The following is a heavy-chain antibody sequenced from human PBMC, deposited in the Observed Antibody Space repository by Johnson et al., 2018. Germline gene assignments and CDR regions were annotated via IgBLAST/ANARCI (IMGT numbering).Heavy chain of an antibody. CDR3: ARDRAAVATNFDY. CDR1: GFTFSSYG. Sequence: QVQLVQSGGGVVQPGRSXRLSCAASGFTFSSYGMHWVRQAPGKGLEWVAVIWYDGSNRYYADSVKGRFTISRDNSKNTLYLQMTSLRGEDTAVYFWARDRAAVATNFDYWGQGTLVTVSS. J-gene: IGHJ4*02. V-gene: IGHV3-33*01. D-gene: IGHD5-12*01. CDR2: IWYDGSNR.